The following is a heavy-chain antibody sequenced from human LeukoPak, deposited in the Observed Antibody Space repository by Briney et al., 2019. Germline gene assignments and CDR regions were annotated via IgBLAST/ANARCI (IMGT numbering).Heavy chain of an antibody. CDR3: ARDPFGGLNTY. CDR1: GFTVSSNY. CDR2: ISSSSSYI. J-gene: IGHJ4*02. D-gene: IGHD3-10*01. V-gene: IGHV3-21*01. Sequence: SGGSLRLSCAASGFTVSSNYMSWVRQAPGKGLEWVSSISSSSSYIYYADSVKGRFTISRDNAKNSLYLQMNSLRAEDTAVYYCARDPFGGLNTYWGQGTLVTVSS.